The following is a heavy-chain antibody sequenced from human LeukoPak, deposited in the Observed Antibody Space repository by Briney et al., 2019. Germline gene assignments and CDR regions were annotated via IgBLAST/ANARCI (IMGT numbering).Heavy chain of an antibody. J-gene: IGHJ4*02. V-gene: IGHV4-34*01. Sequence: SGGSLRLSCAASGFTFSSYAMHWVRQPPGKGLEWIWEINHSGSTNYNPSLKSRVTISVDTSKNQFSLKLSSVTAADTAVYYCARPHMGDPHHLDYWGQGTLVTVSS. D-gene: IGHD3-16*01. CDR1: GFTFSSYA. CDR2: INHSGST. CDR3: ARPHMGDPHHLDY.